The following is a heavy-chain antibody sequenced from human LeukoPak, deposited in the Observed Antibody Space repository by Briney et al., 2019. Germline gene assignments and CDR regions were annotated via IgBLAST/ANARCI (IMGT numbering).Heavy chain of an antibody. J-gene: IGHJ5*02. D-gene: IGHD3-3*01. CDR1: GGSISSSSYY. CDR3: ARHGRSHSDSWFDP. V-gene: IGHV4-39*01. Sequence: SETLSLTCTVSGGSISSSSYYWGWIRQPPGKGLEWIGSIYYSGSTYYNPSFKSRVTISVDTSKNQFSLKLSSVAAADTAVYYCARHGRSHSDSWFDPWGPGTLVTVSS. CDR2: IYYSGST.